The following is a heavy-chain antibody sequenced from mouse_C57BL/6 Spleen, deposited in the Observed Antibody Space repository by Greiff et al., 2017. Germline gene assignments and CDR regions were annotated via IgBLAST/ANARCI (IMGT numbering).Heavy chain of an antibody. CDR3: ARSGTGTWYFDV. CDR2: INPSTGGT. J-gene: IGHJ1*03. Sequence: EVQLQQSGPELVKPGASVKISCKASGYSFTGYYMNWVKQSPDKSLEWIGEINPSTGGTTYNQKFKAKATLTVDKSSSPAYMQIKSLTSEDSAVYYCARSGTGTWYFDVWGTGITVTVSS. D-gene: IGHD4-1*01. CDR1: GYSFTGYY. V-gene: IGHV1-42*01.